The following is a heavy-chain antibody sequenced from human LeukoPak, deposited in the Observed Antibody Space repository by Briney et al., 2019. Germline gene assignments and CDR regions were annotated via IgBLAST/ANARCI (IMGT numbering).Heavy chain of an antibody. CDR1: DGAISSYY. CDR2: IYFSGST. V-gene: IGHV4-59*01. Sequence: PSETLSLTCTVSDGAISSYYWSWIRLPPGKGLEWIGYIYFSGSTNYNPSLKSRVTIPVDTSKNQFSLKLSSVTAADTAVYYCASMMYNRNDIGWFDPWGQGTLVTVSS. CDR3: ASMMYNRNDIGWFDP. J-gene: IGHJ5*02. D-gene: IGHD1-20*01.